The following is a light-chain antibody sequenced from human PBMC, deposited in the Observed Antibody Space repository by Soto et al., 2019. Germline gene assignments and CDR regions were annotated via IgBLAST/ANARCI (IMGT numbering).Light chain of an antibody. Sequence: QSVLTQPASVSGSPGQSITISCTGTSSDVVGYNYVSWYQQHPGKAPQLMIYDVNNRPSGVSNRFSGSKSGNTASLTISGLQAEDEADYYCSSYTSSSAPFYVFGTGTKVTVL. V-gene: IGLV2-14*01. CDR3: SSYTSSSAPFYV. J-gene: IGLJ1*01. CDR2: DVN. CDR1: SSDVVGYNY.